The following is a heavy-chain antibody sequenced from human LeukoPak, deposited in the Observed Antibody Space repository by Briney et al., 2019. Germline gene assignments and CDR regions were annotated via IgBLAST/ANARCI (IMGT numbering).Heavy chain of an antibody. D-gene: IGHD1-1*01. V-gene: IGHV3-53*01. CDR1: GFSVSRNY. CDR2: IYSGGST. CDR3: ARDSETETGWYYYGMDV. Sequence: GGSLRLSCAASGFSVSRNYMNWVRQAPGKGLEWVSVIYSGGSTYFADSVKGRFTITRDNSKNTVFLQMNSLRAEDTAVYYRARDSETETGWYYYGMDVWGQGTTVTVSS. J-gene: IGHJ6*02.